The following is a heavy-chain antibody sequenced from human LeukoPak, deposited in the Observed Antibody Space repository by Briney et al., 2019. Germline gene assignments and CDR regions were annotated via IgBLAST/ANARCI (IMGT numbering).Heavy chain of an antibody. J-gene: IGHJ4*02. V-gene: IGHV3-23*01. CDR1: GFTFSTYA. CDR2: ISNSGGTT. D-gene: IGHD3-10*01. Sequence: GGSLRLPCAASGFTFSTYAMTWVRQAPGKGLEWVSSISNSGGTTHYADSVRGRFTISRDNSKSTLFLQMNSLRAEDTAVYYCAKEAIYIYGSGSSSHYFDFWGQGTLVTASS. CDR3: AKEAIYIYGSGSSSHYFDF.